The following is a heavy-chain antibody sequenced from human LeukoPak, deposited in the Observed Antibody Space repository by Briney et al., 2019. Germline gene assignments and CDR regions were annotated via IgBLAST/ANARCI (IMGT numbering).Heavy chain of an antibody. Sequence: GGSPRLSCVASGITFSTYSMNWVRQAPGKGLEWVSYISSFSGTINYADSVKGRFTISRDNAKNTLYLQMNSLRAEDTAVYYCARGGGYSYGSFDYWGQGTLVTVSS. CDR1: GITFSTYS. J-gene: IGHJ4*02. CDR2: ISSFSGTI. CDR3: ARGGGYSYGSFDY. V-gene: IGHV3-48*04. D-gene: IGHD5-18*01.